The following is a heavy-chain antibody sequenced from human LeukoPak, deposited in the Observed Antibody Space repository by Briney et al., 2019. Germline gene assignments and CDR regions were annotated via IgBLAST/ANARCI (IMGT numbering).Heavy chain of an antibody. CDR3: ARDGYYGSGRPYYFDY. CDR2: IYTSGST. Sequence: PSETLSLTCTVSGGSISSGSYYWSWIRQPAGKGLEWIGRIYTSGSTKYNPSLKSRVTISVDTSKNQFSLKLSSVTAADTAMYYCARDGYYGSGRPYYFDYWGQGTLVTVSS. D-gene: IGHD3-10*01. V-gene: IGHV4-61*02. CDR1: GGSISSGSYY. J-gene: IGHJ4*02.